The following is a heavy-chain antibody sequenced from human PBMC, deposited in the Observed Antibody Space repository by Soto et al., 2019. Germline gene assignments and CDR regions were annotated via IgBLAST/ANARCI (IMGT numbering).Heavy chain of an antibody. V-gene: IGHV3-23*01. J-gene: IGHJ4*02. CDR2: ISGSGGST. CDR1: GFTFSSYA. CDR3: AKAGYYYDSSGYYYVYYFDY. Sequence: GGSLRLSCAASGFTFSSYAMSWVRQAPGKGLEWVSAISGSGGSTYYADSVKGQFTISRDNSKNTLYLQMNSLRAEDTAVYYCAKAGYYYDSSGYYYVYYFDYWGQGTLVTVSS. D-gene: IGHD3-22*01.